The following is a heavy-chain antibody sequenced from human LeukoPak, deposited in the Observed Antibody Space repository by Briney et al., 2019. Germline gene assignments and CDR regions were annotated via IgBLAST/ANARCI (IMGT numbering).Heavy chain of an antibody. J-gene: IGHJ4*02. CDR1: GFTFDDYA. V-gene: IGHV3-9*01. Sequence: QPGRSLRLSCAASGFTFDDYAMHWVRQAPGKGLEWVSGISWNSGSIGYADSVKGRFTISRDNSKNTLYLQMNSLRAEDTAVYYCAKGLQLWYFDYWGQGTLVTVSS. D-gene: IGHD5-18*01. CDR3: AKGLQLWYFDY. CDR2: ISWNSGSI.